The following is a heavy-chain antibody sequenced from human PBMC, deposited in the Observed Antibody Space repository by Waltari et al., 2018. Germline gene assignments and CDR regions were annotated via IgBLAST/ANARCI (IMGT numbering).Heavy chain of an antibody. Sequence: QVQLVQSGAEVKKPGASVKVSCKASGYTFTGYYMHWVRQAPGQGLEWMGRINPNSGGTNYAQKFQGRVIMTMDTSISTAYMELSRLRSDDTGVYYCARVRGDRDYYYMDVWGKGTTVTVSS. CDR3: ARVRGDRDYYYMDV. J-gene: IGHJ6*03. D-gene: IGHD3-10*01. CDR1: GYTFTGYY. CDR2: INPNSGGT. V-gene: IGHV1-2*05.